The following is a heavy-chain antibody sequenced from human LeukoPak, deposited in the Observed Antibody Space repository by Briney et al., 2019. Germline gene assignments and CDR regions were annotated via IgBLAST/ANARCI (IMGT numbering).Heavy chain of an antibody. CDR1: GFTVSSNY. CDR2: IYSGGST. D-gene: IGHD3-10*01. J-gene: IGHJ5*02. Sequence: PGGSLRLSCAASGFTVSSNYMSWVRQAPGKGLEWVSVIYSGGSTYYADSVKGRFTISRDNSKNTLYLQMNSLRAEGTAVYYCARWRLAGSGSYYPPNWFDPWGQGTLVTASS. V-gene: IGHV3-66*01. CDR3: ARWRLAGSGSYYPPNWFDP.